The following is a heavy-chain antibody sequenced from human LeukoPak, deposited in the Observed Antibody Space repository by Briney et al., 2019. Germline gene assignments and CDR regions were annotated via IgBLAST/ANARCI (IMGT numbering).Heavy chain of an antibody. V-gene: IGHV4-59*01. CDR2: IYYNGNT. CDR3: ARGRSNYYGMDV. D-gene: IGHD1-26*01. J-gene: IGHJ6*02. Sequence: PETLSLTCSVSDGSINSYYWNWIRRPPGKGLEWIGYIYYNGNTNYSPSLKSRVTMSVDTSKNLFSLKVSSVTAADTAVYYCARGRSNYYGMDVWAKGPRSPSP. CDR1: DGSINSYY.